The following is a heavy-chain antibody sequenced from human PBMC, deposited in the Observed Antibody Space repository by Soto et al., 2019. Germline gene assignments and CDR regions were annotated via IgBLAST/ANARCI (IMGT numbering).Heavy chain of an antibody. CDR3: ARDGRTYYDFWSGYYNYYYYGMDV. D-gene: IGHD3-3*01. V-gene: IGHV4-59*01. J-gene: IGHJ6*02. CDR1: GGSISSYY. Sequence: SETLSLTCTVSGGSISSYYCSWIRQPPGKGLEWIGYIYYSGSTNYNPSLKSRVTISVDTSKNQFSLKLSSVTAADTAVYYCARDGRTYYDFWSGYYNYYYYGMDVWGQGTTVTVSS. CDR2: IYYSGST.